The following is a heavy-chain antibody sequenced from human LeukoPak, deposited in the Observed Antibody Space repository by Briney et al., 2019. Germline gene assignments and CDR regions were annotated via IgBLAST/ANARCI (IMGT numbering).Heavy chain of an antibody. CDR3: ARAHSDDSSGYFPGSDY. CDR2: ISPSGGST. J-gene: IGHJ4*02. CDR1: GYTFTSYY. D-gene: IGHD3-22*01. V-gene: IGHV1-46*01. Sequence: ASVKVSCKASGYTFTSYYMHWVRQAPGQGLEWMGIISPSGGSTSYAQKFQGRVTMTRDTSTSTVYMELSSLRSEDTAVYYCARAHSDDSSGYFPGSDYWGQGTLVTVSS.